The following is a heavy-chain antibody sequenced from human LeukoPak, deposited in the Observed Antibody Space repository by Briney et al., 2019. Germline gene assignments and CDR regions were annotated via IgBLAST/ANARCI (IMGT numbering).Heavy chain of an antibody. CDR3: ARGGYCSSTSCYAERSFDY. CDR1: GGSFSGYY. CDR2: INHSGST. V-gene: IGHV4-34*01. Sequence: SETLSLTCAVYGGSFSGYYWSGIRQPPGKGLEWIGEINHSGSTNYNPSLKSRVTISVDTSKNQFSLKLRSVTAADTAVYYCARGGYCSSTSCYAERSFDYWGQGTLVTVSS. D-gene: IGHD2-2*01. J-gene: IGHJ4*02.